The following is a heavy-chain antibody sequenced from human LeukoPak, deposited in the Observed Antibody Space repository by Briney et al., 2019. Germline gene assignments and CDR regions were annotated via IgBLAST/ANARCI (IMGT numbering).Heavy chain of an antibody. CDR3: AKSLWLDS. D-gene: IGHD2-21*01. CDR1: GFTFNTYA. J-gene: IGHJ4*02. V-gene: IGHV3-23*01. Sequence: GGSLRLSCAASGFTFNTYAMSWVRQAPGKGLEWVSAISGSGDSTYYADSVKGRFTISRDNSKNTLYLQMNSLRAEDTAEYYCAKSLWLDSWGQGTLVTVSS. CDR2: ISGSGDST.